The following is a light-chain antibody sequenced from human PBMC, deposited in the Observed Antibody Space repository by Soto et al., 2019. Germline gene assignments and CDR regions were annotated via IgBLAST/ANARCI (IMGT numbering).Light chain of an antibody. V-gene: IGKV1-5*03. CDR1: QDINNF. J-gene: IGKJ1*01. CDR3: QQCNNYPWT. CDR2: KAS. Sequence: DIQMTQSPSTLSASVGDRVTITCRASQDINNFLAWYQQKPGKAPNLLIYKASSLESGVPSRFSGSGSGTEFTLTISSLQPDDSATYYWQQCNNYPWTFGQGTKVEVK.